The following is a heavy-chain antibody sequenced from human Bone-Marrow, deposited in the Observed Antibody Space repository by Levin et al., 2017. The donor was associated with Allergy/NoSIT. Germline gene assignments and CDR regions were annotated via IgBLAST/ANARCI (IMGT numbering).Heavy chain of an antibody. CDR3: AREVAYDGPSDYSGMDV. CDR1: GGSIRSSSYY. D-gene: IGHD5-12*01. CDR2: IYYSGST. J-gene: IGHJ6*02. V-gene: IGHV4-39*07. Sequence: PSQTLSLTCTVSGGSIRSSSYYWGWIRQPPGKGLEWIGTIYYSGSTYYNPSLKSRVTISIDMSKNQFSLKLSSVTAADTAVYYCAREVAYDGPSDYSGMDVWGQGTTVTVSS.